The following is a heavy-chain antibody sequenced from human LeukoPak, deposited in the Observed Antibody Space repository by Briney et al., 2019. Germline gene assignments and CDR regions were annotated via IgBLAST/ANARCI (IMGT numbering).Heavy chain of an antibody. CDR2: INPNSGGT. V-gene: IGHV1-2*02. CDR3: ARDGGGYYDFWSGYSEFDY. D-gene: IGHD3-3*01. CDR1: GYTFTGYY. J-gene: IGHJ4*02. Sequence: ASVKVSCKASGYTFTGYYMHWVRQAPGQGLEWMGWINPNSGGTNYAQKFQGRVTMTRDTSISTAYMELSRLRSDDTAVYYCARDGGGYYDFWSGYSEFDYWGQGTLVTVSS.